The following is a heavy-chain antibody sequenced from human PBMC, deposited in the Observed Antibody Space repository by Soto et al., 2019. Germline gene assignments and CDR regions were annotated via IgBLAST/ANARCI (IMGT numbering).Heavy chain of an antibody. D-gene: IGHD2-2*03. V-gene: IGHV1-18*01. CDR3: ARDVDIVVVPAAMGAFDI. Sequence: ASVKVSCKASGYTFTSYGISWVRQAPGQGLEWMGWISAYNGNTNYAQKLQGRVTMTTDTSTSTAYMELRSLRSDDTAVYYCARDVDIVVVPAAMGAFDIWGQGTMVTVSS. CDR1: GYTFTSYG. CDR2: ISAYNGNT. J-gene: IGHJ3*02.